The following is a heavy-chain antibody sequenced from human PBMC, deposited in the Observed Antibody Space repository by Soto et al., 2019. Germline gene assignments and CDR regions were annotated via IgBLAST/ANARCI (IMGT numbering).Heavy chain of an antibody. CDR2: IYPSDSDT. J-gene: IGHJ4*02. Sequence: GESLKISFKGSGYNFAGYWISWVRQMPGKGLELMGIIYPSDSDTRYRPSFQGQVTISADKYISSDYLQWSSLRASDTAMYYCAVGGLSARTFDFWGQGTPVTVSS. CDR3: AVGGLSARTFDF. D-gene: IGHD6-6*01. CDR1: GYNFAGYW. V-gene: IGHV5-51*01.